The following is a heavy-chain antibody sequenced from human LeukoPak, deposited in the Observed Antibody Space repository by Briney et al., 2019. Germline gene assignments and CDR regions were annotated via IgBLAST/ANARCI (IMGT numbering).Heavy chain of an antibody. CDR2: INPNSGGT. J-gene: IGHJ4*02. V-gene: IGHV1-2*02. CDR3: ARDAIVGASDY. CDR1: GYTFTGYY. D-gene: IGHD1-26*01. Sequence: GASVKVSCKASGYTFTGYYMHWVRQAPGQGLEWMGWINPNSGGTNYAQKFQGRVTITRNTSISTAYMELSSLRSEDTAVYYCARDAIVGASDYWGQGTLVTVSS.